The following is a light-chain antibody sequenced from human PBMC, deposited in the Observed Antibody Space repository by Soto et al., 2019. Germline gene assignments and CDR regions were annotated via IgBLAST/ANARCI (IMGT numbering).Light chain of an antibody. CDR2: RGS. CDR3: QHYDYYPLT. CDR1: QPINNR. V-gene: IGKV1-16*01. Sequence: DIQMTQSPSLVSASVGDRVTITCRASQPINNRLAWFQQKPGKAPTSLIYRGSYLQSGVPSRFSGSGSGTLFTLAINNLQHEDFGIYYCQHYDYYPLTLGGGTKVDIK. J-gene: IGKJ4*01.